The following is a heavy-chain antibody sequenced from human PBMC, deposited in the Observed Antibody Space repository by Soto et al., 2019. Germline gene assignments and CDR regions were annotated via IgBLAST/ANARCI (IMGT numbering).Heavy chain of an antibody. Sequence: GGSLRLSCAASGFTFDDYAMHWVRQAPGKGLEWVSGISWNSGSIGYADSVKGRFTISRDNAKNSLYLQMNSLRAEDTALYYCAKAHYGGYYFDYWGQGTLVTVSS. D-gene: IGHD3-16*01. CDR2: ISWNSGSI. CDR3: AKAHYGGYYFDY. CDR1: GFTFDDYA. J-gene: IGHJ4*02. V-gene: IGHV3-9*01.